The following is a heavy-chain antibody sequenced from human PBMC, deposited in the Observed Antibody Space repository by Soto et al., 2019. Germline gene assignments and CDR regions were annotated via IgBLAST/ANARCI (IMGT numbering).Heavy chain of an antibody. Sequence: GASVKVSCKASGYTFTSYYMHWVRQAPGQGLEWVGWINPNSGGTNYAQKFQGWVTMTRDTSISTAYMELSRLRSDDTAVYYCARAHVDTASLYYYGMDVWGQGTTVTGSS. CDR3: ARAHVDTASLYYYGMDV. V-gene: IGHV1-2*04. CDR2: INPNSGGT. CDR1: GYTFTSYY. D-gene: IGHD5-18*01. J-gene: IGHJ6*02.